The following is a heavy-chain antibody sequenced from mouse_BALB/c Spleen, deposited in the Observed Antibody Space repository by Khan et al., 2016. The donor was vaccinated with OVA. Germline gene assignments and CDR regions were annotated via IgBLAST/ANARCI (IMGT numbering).Heavy chain of an antibody. V-gene: IGHV3-2*02. CDR1: GYSITSDYA. J-gene: IGHJ3*01. CDR3: TRLGPGCAY. CDR2: ISYIGST. Sequence: EVKLLESGPGLVKPSQSLSLTCTVTGYSITSDYAWNWIRQFPGNKLEWMGYISYIGSTSYNPSLKSRISITRDTSKNQFFLQLNSVTTEDTATYYCTRLGPGCAYWGQGTLVTVSA. D-gene: IGHD4-1*01.